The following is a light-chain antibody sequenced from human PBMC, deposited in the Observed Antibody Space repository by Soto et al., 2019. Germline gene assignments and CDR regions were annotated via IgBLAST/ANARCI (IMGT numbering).Light chain of an antibody. CDR1: QSVSSSS. CDR2: LAS. CDR3: QQYNNWPPTT. V-gene: IGKV3D-15*01. J-gene: IGKJ5*01. Sequence: EIVLTQSPDTLSLSPGERATLSCRASQSVSSSSLAWYQQKPGQAPRLLVYLASTRATGIPARFSGSGSGTEFTLTISSLQSEDFAIYYCQQYNNWPPTTFGQGTRLEIK.